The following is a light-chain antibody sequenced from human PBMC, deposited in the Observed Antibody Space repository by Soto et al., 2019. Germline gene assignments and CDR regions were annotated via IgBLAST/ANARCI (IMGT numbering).Light chain of an antibody. V-gene: IGKV1-5*03. J-gene: IGKJ1*01. Sequence: DIQMTQSPSTLSASVGDRVTLTCRASQSISDSLASYQQKPGKAPKLLIYEESSVKSGVPSRFSGSRSRADYNISISRQQPDDFATYCCQHYTGYLTFGRGTKVEIK. CDR2: EES. CDR3: QHYTGYLT. CDR1: QSISDS.